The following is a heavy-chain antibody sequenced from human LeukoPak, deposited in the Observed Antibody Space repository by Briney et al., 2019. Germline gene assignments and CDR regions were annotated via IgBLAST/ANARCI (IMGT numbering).Heavy chain of an antibody. D-gene: IGHD2-15*01. CDR1: GFTFCKDR. Sequence: PGGSLRLSSAASGFTFCKDRTNWVPQGLGGGRWWVSIIKQDGSEKLYVESVGGPFTISRDNATNSLYLQMNSLRVEDTAVYYCMGGAGWLVDYWGQGTLVTVSS. V-gene: IGHV3-7*01. CDR2: IKQDGSEK. J-gene: IGHJ4*02. CDR3: MGGAGWLVDY.